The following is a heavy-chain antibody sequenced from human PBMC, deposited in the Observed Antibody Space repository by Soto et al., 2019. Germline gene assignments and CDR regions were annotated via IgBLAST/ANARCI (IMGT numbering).Heavy chain of an antibody. Sequence: QPGGSLRLSCAASGFTFSSYAMSWVRQAPGKGLEWVSAISGSGGSTYYADSVKGRFTISRDNAKNSLYLEMNSLRAEDTAVYYCARESEDLTSNFDYWGQGTLVTVSS. CDR1: GFTFSSYA. CDR2: ISGSGGST. V-gene: IGHV3-23*01. J-gene: IGHJ4*02. CDR3: ARESEDLTSNFDY.